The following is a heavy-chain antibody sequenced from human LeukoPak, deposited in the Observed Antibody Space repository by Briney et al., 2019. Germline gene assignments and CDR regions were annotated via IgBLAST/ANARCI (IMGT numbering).Heavy chain of an antibody. J-gene: IGHJ4*02. CDR2: IYHRGKT. CDR3: ARDGRAERRPYSSSSFDY. CDR1: GYSISSSYS. V-gene: IGHV4-38-2*02. D-gene: IGHD6-6*01. Sequence: SETLSLTCTVSGYSISSSYSWGWIRQSPGKGLEWVGTIYHRGKTYYNPSLQSRVTVSIDTSKNQFSLRLTSVTAADTAVYYCARDGRAERRPYSSSSFDYWGQGTLVTVSS.